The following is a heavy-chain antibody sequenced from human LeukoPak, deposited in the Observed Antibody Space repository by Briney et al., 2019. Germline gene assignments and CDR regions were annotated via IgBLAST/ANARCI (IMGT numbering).Heavy chain of an antibody. CDR3: ARDPWFYSDSSGYSQA. J-gene: IGHJ4*02. CDR1: GGTFSNYA. D-gene: IGHD3-22*01. CDR2: IIPIFGTA. V-gene: IGHV1-69*06. Sequence: ASVKVSCKASGGTFSNYAISWVRQAPGQGLEWMGGIIPIFGTANYAQKFRGRVTITADKSTRTAYMELSSLRSEDTAVYYCARDPWFYSDSSGYSQAWGQGTLVTVSS.